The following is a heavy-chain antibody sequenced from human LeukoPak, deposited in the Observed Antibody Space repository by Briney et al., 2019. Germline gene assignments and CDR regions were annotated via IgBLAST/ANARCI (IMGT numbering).Heavy chain of an antibody. CDR2: LWYVGGNE. D-gene: IGHD6-13*01. V-gene: IGHV3-30*02. CDR3: AKRAATGSGEYYFTS. J-gene: IGHJ4*02. CDR1: GFSFSNYG. Sequence: GGSLRLSCAASGFSFSNYGMHWVRQAPAKGLEWVAFLWYVGGNEYYADSVKGRFTISRDNSKNTLYLQMNSLRAEDTAVYYCAKRAATGSGEYYFTSWGQGTLVTVSS.